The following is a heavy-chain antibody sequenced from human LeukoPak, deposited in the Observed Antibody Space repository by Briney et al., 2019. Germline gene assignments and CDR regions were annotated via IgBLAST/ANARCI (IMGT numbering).Heavy chain of an antibody. CDR1: GGSISSGDYY. D-gene: IGHD2-2*01. V-gene: IGHV4-39*07. J-gene: IGHJ6*02. Sequence: SETLSLTCTVSGGSISSGDYYWGWIRQPPGKGLECIGSIYYSGRTFYNPSLKGRVTISVDTSKNQFSLKLSSVTAADTAVYYCRVVPAAMPGGYYYYYGMDVWGQGTTVTVSS. CDR2: IYYSGRT. CDR3: RVVPAAMPGGYYYYYGMDV.